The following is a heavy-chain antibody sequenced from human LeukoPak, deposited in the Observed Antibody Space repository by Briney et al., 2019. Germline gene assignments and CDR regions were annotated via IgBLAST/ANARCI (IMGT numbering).Heavy chain of an antibody. CDR3: AREMAVAGHFDY. CDR1: GGTFSSYA. D-gene: IGHD6-19*01. CDR2: IIPIFGTA. Sequence: SVKVSCKASGGTFSSYAISWVRQAPGQGLEWMGGIIPIFGTANYAQKFQGRVTITTDESTSTAYMELSSLRSEDTAVYYCAREMAVAGHFDYWGQATLVTVSP. V-gene: IGHV1-69*05. J-gene: IGHJ4*02.